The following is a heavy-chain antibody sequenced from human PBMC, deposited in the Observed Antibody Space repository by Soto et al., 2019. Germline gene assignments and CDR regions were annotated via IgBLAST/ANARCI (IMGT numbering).Heavy chain of an antibody. J-gene: IGHJ6*02. D-gene: IGHD2-21*02. CDR1: GFSFSTYS. V-gene: IGHV3-21*01. Sequence: GGSLRLSCEASGFSFSTYSMHWVRQAPGKGLEWVSSIGRRSDIYYADSVKGRFTISRDNAKNSVSLQKNSLRDEDTAVYYCAREETAWPLAYGLDVWGQGTTVTVSS. CDR2: IGRRSDI. CDR3: AREETAWPLAYGLDV.